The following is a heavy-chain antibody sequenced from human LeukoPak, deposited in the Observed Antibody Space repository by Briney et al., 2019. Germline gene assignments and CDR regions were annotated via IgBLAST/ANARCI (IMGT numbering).Heavy chain of an antibody. Sequence: GGSLRLSCAASGFTFSSYSMNWVRQAPGKGLEWVSYISSSSSTIYYADSVKGRFTISRDNAKNSLYLQMNSLRAEDTAVYYCARGGVAAVSSDWGQGTLVTVSS. CDR3: ARGGVAAVSSD. D-gene: IGHD6-13*01. J-gene: IGHJ4*02. V-gene: IGHV3-48*04. CDR2: ISSSSSTI. CDR1: GFTFSSYS.